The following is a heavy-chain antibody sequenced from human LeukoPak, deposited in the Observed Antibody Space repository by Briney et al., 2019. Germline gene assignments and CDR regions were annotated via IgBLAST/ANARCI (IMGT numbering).Heavy chain of an antibody. CDR1: GYTFTGYY. CDR2: INPNSGGT. V-gene: IGHV1-2*02. CDR3: ARDEIEAEEELLDY. J-gene: IGHJ4*02. D-gene: IGHD2-15*01. Sequence: AAVKLSCKASGYTFTGYYMHWVRQAPGQGLEWMGWINPNSGGTNYAQKFQGRVTMTRDTSISTAYMELSRRRSDDTAVYYCARDEIEAEEELLDYWGQGTLVTVSS.